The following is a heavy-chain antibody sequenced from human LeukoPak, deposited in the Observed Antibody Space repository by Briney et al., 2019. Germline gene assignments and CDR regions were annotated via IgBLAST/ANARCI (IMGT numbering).Heavy chain of an antibody. CDR2: IYYSGST. Sequence: SETLSLTCTVSGGSISSYYWSWIRQPPGKGLEWIGYIYYSGSTNYNPSLKSRVTISVDTSKNQFSLKLSSVTAADTAVYYCARIGEYYYDSSGYYYWYFDLWGRGTLVTASS. D-gene: IGHD3-22*01. V-gene: IGHV4-59*01. CDR1: GGSISSYY. CDR3: ARIGEYYYDSSGYYYWYFDL. J-gene: IGHJ2*01.